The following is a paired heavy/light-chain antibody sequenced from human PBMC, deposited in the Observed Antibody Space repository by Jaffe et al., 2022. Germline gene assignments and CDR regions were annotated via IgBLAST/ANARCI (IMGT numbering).Heavy chain of an antibody. J-gene: IGHJ6*03. CDR1: GFTFSSYE. D-gene: IGHD5-12*01. Sequence: EVQLVESGGGLVQPGGSLRLSCAASGFTFSSYEMNWVRQAPGKGLEWVSYISSSGSTIYYADSVKGRFTISRDNAKNSLYLQMNSLRAEDTAVYYCARDHGDYDYDYYYYYYMDVWGKGTTVTVSS. CDR3: ARDHGDYDYDYYYYYYMDV. CDR2: ISSSGSTI. V-gene: IGHV3-48*03.
Light chain of an antibody. CDR1: QSVSSN. CDR3: QQYNNWPGYT. V-gene: IGKV3-15*01. Sequence: EIVMTQSPATLSVSPGERATLSCRASQSVSSNLAWYQQKPGQAPRLLIYGASTRATGIPARFSGSGSGTEFTLTISSLQSEDFAVYYCQQYNNWPGYTFGQGTKLEIK. CDR2: GAS. J-gene: IGKJ2*01.